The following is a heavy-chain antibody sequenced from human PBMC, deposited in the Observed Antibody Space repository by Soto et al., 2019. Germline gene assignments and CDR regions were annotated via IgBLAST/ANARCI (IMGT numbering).Heavy chain of an antibody. CDR2: ITNSGGNT. D-gene: IGHD3-22*01. CDR1: GFTFSNYA. CDR3: AKEWLAQVFDY. Sequence: HPGGSLRLCCPASGFTFSNYAMSGVRQAPGKGLEWVSAITNSGGNTYYADSVKGRFTISRDNSKNTLYLQMNSLRAEDTAVYYCAKEWLAQVFDYWGQGTLVTVSS. V-gene: IGHV3-23*01. J-gene: IGHJ4*02.